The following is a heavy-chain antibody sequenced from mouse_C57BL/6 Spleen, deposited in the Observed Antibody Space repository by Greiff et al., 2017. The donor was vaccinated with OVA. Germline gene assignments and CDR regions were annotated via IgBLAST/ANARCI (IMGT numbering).Heavy chain of an antibody. J-gene: IGHJ2*01. Sequence: QVQLQQSGAELARPGASVKLSCKASGYTFTSSGISWVKQRTGQGLEWIGEIYPRSGNTYYNEKFKGKATLTADKSSSTAYMELRSLTAEDSAVYFCARFITTADFDYWGQGTTLTVSS. CDR1: GYTFTSSG. D-gene: IGHD1-1*01. CDR2: IYPRSGNT. V-gene: IGHV1-81*01. CDR3: ARFITTADFDY.